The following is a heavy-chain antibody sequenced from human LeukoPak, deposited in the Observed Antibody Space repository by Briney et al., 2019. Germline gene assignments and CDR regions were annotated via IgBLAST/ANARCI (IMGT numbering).Heavy chain of an antibody. CDR2: IYTSGST. CDR1: GGSISSYY. Sequence: PSETLSLTCTVSGGSISSYYWSWIRQPAGKGLEWIGRIYTSGSTNYNPSLKSRVTISVVTSKNQFSLKLSSVTTADTAVYYCARQGGYSGYDIDYWGQGTLVTVSS. CDR3: ARQGGYSGYDIDY. V-gene: IGHV4-4*07. J-gene: IGHJ4*02. D-gene: IGHD5-12*01.